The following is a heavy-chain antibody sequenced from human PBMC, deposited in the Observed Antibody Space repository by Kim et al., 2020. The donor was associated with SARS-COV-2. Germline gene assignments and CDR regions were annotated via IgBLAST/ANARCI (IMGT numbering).Heavy chain of an antibody. CDR1: GFTFNDAW. J-gene: IGHJ4*02. CDR3: VWGGQRYIAD. Sequence: GGSLRLSCEASGFTFNDAWMSWVRQAPGKGLEWVGRIKSKGGGGTTEYAAPVKGRFTISRDDSTNTVFLQMNSLKTDDTAVYQCVWGGQRYIADWGQGTLVTVSS. V-gene: IGHV3-15*01. CDR2: IKSKGGGGTT. D-gene: IGHD3-16*01.